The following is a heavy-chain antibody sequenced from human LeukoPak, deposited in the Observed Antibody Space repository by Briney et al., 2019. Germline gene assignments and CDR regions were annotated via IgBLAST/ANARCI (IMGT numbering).Heavy chain of an antibody. CDR3: ARARETEAIDY. V-gene: IGHV4-4*02. J-gene: IGHJ4*02. CDR2: IYHSGST. CDR1: GGSISSSNW. Sequence: PSETLSLTCAVSGGSISSSNWWSWVRQPPGKGLEWIGEIYHSGSTNYNPSLKSRVTVSADTSKNQFSLRLTSVTAADMGLYYCARARETEAIDYWGRGTRVTVSS. D-gene: IGHD6-25*01.